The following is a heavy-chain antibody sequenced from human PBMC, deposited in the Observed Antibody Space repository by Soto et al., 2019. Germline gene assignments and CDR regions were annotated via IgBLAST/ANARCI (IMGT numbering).Heavy chain of an antibody. D-gene: IGHD3-16*02. CDR1: GFTFSDHY. CDR2: TRNKANSYTT. Sequence: PGGSLRLSCAASGFTFSDHYMDWVRQAPGKGLEWVGRTRNKANSYTTEYAASVKGRFTISRDDSKNSLYLQMNSLKTEDTAVYYCAREQYDYVWGSYRDWGQGTLVTVSS. J-gene: IGHJ4*02. V-gene: IGHV3-72*01. CDR3: AREQYDYVWGSYRD.